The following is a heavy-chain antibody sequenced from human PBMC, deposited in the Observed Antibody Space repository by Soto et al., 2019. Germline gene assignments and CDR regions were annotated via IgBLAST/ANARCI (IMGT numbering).Heavy chain of an antibody. CDR2: IYYSVST. D-gene: IGHD3-22*01. J-gene: IGHJ4*02. Sequence: STETLSLSCTVSGGSICSYYWGWIRQPPGKGLERVGYIYYSVSTNYNPSLKSRVTISVDTSKNQFSLKLSSLTAADTAVYYCARGFYDSSGYYRLDYWGQGTLVTVSS. V-gene: IGHV4-59*01. CDR3: ARGFYDSSGYYRLDY. CDR1: GGSICSYY.